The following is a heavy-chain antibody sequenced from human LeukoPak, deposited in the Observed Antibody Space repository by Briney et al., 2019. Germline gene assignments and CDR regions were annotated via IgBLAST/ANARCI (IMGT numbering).Heavy chain of an antibody. D-gene: IGHD4-23*01. V-gene: IGHV1-69*13. Sequence: SVKVSCKASGGTFSSYAISWVRQAPEQGLEWMGGIIPIFGTANYAQKFQGRVTITADESTSTAYMELSSLRSEDTAVYYCASPDYGGNSDYYYYYYMDVWGKGTTVTVSS. CDR1: GGTFSSYA. CDR2: IIPIFGTA. CDR3: ASPDYGGNSDYYYYYYMDV. J-gene: IGHJ6*03.